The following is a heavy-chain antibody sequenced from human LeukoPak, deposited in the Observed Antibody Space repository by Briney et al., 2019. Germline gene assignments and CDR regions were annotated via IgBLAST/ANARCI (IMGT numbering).Heavy chain of an antibody. CDR1: GYTFTSYD. Sequence: ASVKVSCKASGYTFTSYDINWVRQATGQGLEWMGWMNPNSGNTGYAQKFQGRVTITRNTSISTAYMELSSLRSEDTAVYYCARVEVTAGYHPHYYYYYMDVWGKGTTVTVSS. D-gene: IGHD3-9*01. CDR3: ARVEVTAGYHPHYYYYYMDV. CDR2: MNPNSGNT. V-gene: IGHV1-8*03. J-gene: IGHJ6*03.